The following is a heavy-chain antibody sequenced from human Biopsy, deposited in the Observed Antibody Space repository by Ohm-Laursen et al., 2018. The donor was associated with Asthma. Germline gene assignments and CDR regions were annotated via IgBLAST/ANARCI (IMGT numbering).Heavy chain of an antibody. D-gene: IGHD6-13*01. CDR1: PGSINDYY. CDR3: ARATSTWSQSGPHYFGH. Sequence: SDTLSLTCTVSPGSINDYYWNWIRQFPGKGLEWIGYVHSTGSTRFNPSLKSRLTISVDTSVDQVSLKLTSVTAADTAVYYCARATSTWSQSGPHYFGHWGQGTLVTVSS. V-gene: IGHV4-59*07. J-gene: IGHJ4*02. CDR2: VHSTGST.